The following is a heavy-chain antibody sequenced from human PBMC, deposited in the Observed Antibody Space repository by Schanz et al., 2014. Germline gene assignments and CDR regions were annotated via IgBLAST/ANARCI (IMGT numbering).Heavy chain of an antibody. CDR3: ARGGGPEDVFDI. CDR1: GGTFSSFG. D-gene: IGHD5-12*01. V-gene: IGHV1-69*09. J-gene: IGHJ3*02. CDR2: IIPILGIA. Sequence: QVQLVQSGTQVKKPGSSVKVSCKASGGTFSSFGINWVRQAPGQGLEWMGRIIPILGIANYAQNFQGRVTITADKSASAAYMELTSLRSDDTAVYYCARGGGPEDVFDIWGQGTILTVSS.